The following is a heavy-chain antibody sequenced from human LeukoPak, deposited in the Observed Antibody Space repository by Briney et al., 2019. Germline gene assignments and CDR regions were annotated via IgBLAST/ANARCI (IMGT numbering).Heavy chain of an antibody. Sequence: GGSLRLSCAASGFTFSSYAMSWVRQAPGKGLEWVSAISGSGGSTYYADSVKGRFTISRDNSKSTLYLQMNSLRADDTAVYFCAKERCAYGVCYPFFHYWGQGALVTVSS. CDR2: ISGSGGST. CDR1: GFTFSSYA. J-gene: IGHJ4*02. V-gene: IGHV3-23*01. CDR3: AKERCAYGVCYPFFHY. D-gene: IGHD2-8*01.